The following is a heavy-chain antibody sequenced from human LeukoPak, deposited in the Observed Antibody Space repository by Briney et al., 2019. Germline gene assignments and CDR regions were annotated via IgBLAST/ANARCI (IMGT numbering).Heavy chain of an antibody. CDR2: IYPGDSQPGDSDP. V-gene: IGHV5-51*01. J-gene: IGHJ2*01. Sequence: GESLKISCKTAGYTFSSHWIGWVRQMPGKGLEWMGNIYPGDSQPGDSDPKYSPSFRGQVAISADKSVSTAYLQWNSLKASDTAMYYCARAPRGNWYFDLWGRGTLVTVSS. CDR1: GYTFSSHW. CDR3: ARAPRGNWYFDL.